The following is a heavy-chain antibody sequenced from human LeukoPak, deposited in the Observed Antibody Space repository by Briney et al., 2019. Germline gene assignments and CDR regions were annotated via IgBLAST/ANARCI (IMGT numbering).Heavy chain of an antibody. CDR3: AVTAATWAIYYFDY. Sequence: GASVKVSCKASGYTFTSYDISWVRQATGQGLEWMEWMNPNSGNTGYAQKFQGRVTMTRNTSISTAYMELSSLRSEDTAVYYCAVTAATWAIYYFDYWGQGTLVTVSS. J-gene: IGHJ4*02. D-gene: IGHD2-15*01. V-gene: IGHV1-8*02. CDR2: MNPNSGNT. CDR1: GYTFTSYD.